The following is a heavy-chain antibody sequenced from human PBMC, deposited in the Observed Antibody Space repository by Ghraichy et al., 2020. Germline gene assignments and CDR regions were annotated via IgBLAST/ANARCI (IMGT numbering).Heavy chain of an antibody. CDR3: ARDTSGGGDAFDI. CDR1: G. CDR2: IGEEGSNK. J-gene: IGHJ3*02. V-gene: IGHV3-33*01. Sequence: GREWVGGAAGRGVGWVAVIGEEGSNKYCADSVKGRVTISRDNCKNTLYLQMNSLRAEDTAVYSCARDTSGGGDAFDIWGQGTMVTVS. D-gene: IGHD3-16*01.